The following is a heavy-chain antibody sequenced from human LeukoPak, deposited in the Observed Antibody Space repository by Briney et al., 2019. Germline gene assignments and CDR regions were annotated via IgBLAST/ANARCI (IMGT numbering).Heavy chain of an antibody. D-gene: IGHD3-16*01. CDR1: GYTFTSYG. CDR2: ISAYNGNT. V-gene: IGHV1-18*01. Sequence: ASVKVSCKASGYTFTSYGISWVRQAPGQGLEWMGWISAYNGNTNYAQKLQGRVTMTTDTSTSTAYMELSSLRSEDTAVYYCARGGGGGGKGDYYYYYMDVWGKGTTVTVSS. CDR3: ARGGGGGGKGDYYYYYMDV. J-gene: IGHJ6*03.